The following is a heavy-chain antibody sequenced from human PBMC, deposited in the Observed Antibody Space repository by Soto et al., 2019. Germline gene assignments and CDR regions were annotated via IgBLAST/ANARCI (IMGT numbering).Heavy chain of an antibody. CDR2: ISGSGGST. Sequence: PGGSLRLSCAASGFTFSSYAMSWVRQAPGKGLEWVSAISGSGGSTYYADSVKGRFTISRDNSKNTLYLQMNSLRAEDTAVYYCVNPPREYNWFVPWGQGTLVTVSS. D-gene: IGHD3-10*01. CDR1: GFTFSSYA. CDR3: VNPPREYNWFVP. J-gene: IGHJ5*02. V-gene: IGHV3-23*01.